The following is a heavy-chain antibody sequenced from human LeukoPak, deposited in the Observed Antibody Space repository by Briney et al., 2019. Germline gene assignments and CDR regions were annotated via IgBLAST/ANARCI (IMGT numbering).Heavy chain of an antibody. V-gene: IGHV4-4*07. CDR3: AKGKVTMVRGTDGMDV. D-gene: IGHD3-10*01. J-gene: IGHJ6*02. CDR1: GGSISSYY. Sequence: SETLSLTCTVSGGSISSYYWSWIRQPAGKGLEWIGRIYTSGSTNYDPSLKSRVTMSVDTSKNQFSLKLSSVTAADTAVYYCAKGKVTMVRGTDGMDVWGQGTTVTVSS. CDR2: IYTSGST.